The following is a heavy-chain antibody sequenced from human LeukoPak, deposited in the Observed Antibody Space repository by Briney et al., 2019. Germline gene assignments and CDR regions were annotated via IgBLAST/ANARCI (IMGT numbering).Heavy chain of an antibody. D-gene: IGHD3-9*01. CDR1: GGTFSSYA. Sequence: GASVKVSCKASGGTFSSYAISWVRQAPGQGLEWMGRIIPILGIANYAQKFQGRVTITADKSTSTAYMELSSLRSEDTAVYYCARDSRITILSCYFDYWGQGTLVTVSS. V-gene: IGHV1-69*04. J-gene: IGHJ4*02. CDR3: ARDSRITILSCYFDY. CDR2: IIPILGIA.